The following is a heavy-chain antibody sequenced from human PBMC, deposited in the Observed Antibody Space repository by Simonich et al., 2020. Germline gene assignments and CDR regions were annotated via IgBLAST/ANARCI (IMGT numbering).Heavy chain of an antibody. V-gene: IGHV1-2*02. CDR2: NNPNSGGT. D-gene: IGHD7-27*01. J-gene: IGHJ3*02. Sequence: QVQLVQSGAEVKKPGASVKVSCKASGYTFTGYYMHWGRQAPGQGLEWRGWNNPNSGGTNYAQKFQGRVTMTRDTSISTAYMELSRLRSDDTAVYYCARGRLTGDKGAFDIWGQGTMVTVSS. CDR3: ARGRLTGDKGAFDI. CDR1: GYTFTGYY.